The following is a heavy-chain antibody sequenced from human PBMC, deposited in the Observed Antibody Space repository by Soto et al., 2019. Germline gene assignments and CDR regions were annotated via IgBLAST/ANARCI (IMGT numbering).Heavy chain of an antibody. V-gene: IGHV3-21*01. CDR1: GFTFSSYS. Sequence: EVQLVESGGGLVKPGGSLRLSCAASGFTFSSYSMNWVRQAPGKGLEWVSSISSSSSYIYYADSVKGRSTISRDNAKNSLYLQMNSLRAEDTTVYYCARDVSGAGDYGMDVWGQGTTVTVSS. J-gene: IGHJ6*02. CDR2: ISSSSSYI. D-gene: IGHD3-10*02. CDR3: ARDVSGAGDYGMDV.